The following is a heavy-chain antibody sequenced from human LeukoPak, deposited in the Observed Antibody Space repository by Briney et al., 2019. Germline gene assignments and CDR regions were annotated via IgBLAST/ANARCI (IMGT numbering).Heavy chain of an antibody. CDR1: GGSISSYY. CDR2: IYYSGST. CDR3: ARDSRYSSGWYWYFDL. D-gene: IGHD6-25*01. Sequence: SETLSLTCTVSGGSISSYYWSWIRQPPGKGLEWIGYIYYSGSTNYNPSLKSRVTISVDTSKNQFSLKLSSVTAADTAVYYCARDSRYSSGWYWYFDLWGRGTLVTVSS. V-gene: IGHV4-59*01. J-gene: IGHJ2*01.